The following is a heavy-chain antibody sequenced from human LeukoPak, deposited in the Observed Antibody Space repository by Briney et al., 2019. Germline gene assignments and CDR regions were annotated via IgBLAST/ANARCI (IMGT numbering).Heavy chain of an antibody. Sequence: ASVKVSCKASGYTFTGYYMHWVRQAPGQGLEWMGWINPNSGGTNYAQKLQGRVTMTSETCISTAYMELSRMRSDDTAVYYCARDSGGRGGYCTNGLCYSRFFDYWGQGTLVTVSS. V-gene: IGHV1-2*02. CDR1: GYTFTGYY. CDR3: ARDSGGRGGYCTNGLCYSRFFDY. J-gene: IGHJ4*02. D-gene: IGHD2-8*01. CDR2: INPNSGGT.